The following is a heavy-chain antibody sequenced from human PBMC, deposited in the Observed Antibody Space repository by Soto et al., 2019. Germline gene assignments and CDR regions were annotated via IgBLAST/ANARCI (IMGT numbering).Heavy chain of an antibody. D-gene: IGHD6-6*01. Sequence: PGGSLRLSCAASGFTFSSYAMSWVRQAPGKGLEWVSTISGSGGSTYYADSVKGRFTISRDNSKNTLYLQMISLRAEDTAVYYCATQRDSSSSSVSAALDYWGQGNLVTVSS. CDR1: GFTFSSYA. CDR3: ATQRDSSSSSVSAALDY. V-gene: IGHV3-23*01. CDR2: ISGSGGST. J-gene: IGHJ4*02.